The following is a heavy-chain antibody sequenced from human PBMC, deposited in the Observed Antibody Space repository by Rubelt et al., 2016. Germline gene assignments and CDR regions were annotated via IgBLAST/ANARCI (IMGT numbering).Heavy chain of an antibody. CDR1: GESFSGYY. V-gene: IGHV4-34*01. CDR3: ARGGLWFDS. CDR2: INHSGST. Sequence: QVQLQQWGAGLLKPSETLSLTCAVYGESFSGYYWSWIRQPPGKGLEWIGEINHSGSTNYNPSLKSRVTISVDTSKNQFSLILGPVTAAETAVYYCARGGLWFDSWGQGTLVSVSS. D-gene: IGHD3/OR15-3a*01. J-gene: IGHJ5*01.